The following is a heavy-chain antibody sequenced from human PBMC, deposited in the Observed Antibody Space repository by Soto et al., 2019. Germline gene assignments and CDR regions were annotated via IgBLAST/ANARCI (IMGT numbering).Heavy chain of an antibody. V-gene: IGHV2-5*01. CDR1: GFSLSTSGVG. CDR3: ALTPVYSSSSDDYYGMDV. CDR2: IYWNDDK. D-gene: IGHD6-6*01. Sequence: SGPTLVKPTQTLTLTCTFSGFSLSTSGVGVGWIRQPPGKALEWLALIYWNDDKRYSPSLKSRLTITKDTSKNQVVLTMTNMDPVDTATYYCALTPVYSSSSDDYYGMDVWGQGTTVTVSS. J-gene: IGHJ6*02.